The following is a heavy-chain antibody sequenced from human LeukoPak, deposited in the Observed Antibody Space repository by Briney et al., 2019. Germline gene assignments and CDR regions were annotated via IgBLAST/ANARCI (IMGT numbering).Heavy chain of an antibody. CDR2: INAGNGNT. D-gene: IGHD6-13*01. V-gene: IGHV1-3*01. CDR1: GYTFTTYA. CDR3: ARDPIGSRWPYYFDY. Sequence: ASVKVSCKASGYTFTTYATHWVRQAPGQRLEWMGWINAGNGNTKYSQKFQARVTITRDTSASTAYMELSSLRSEDTAVYYCARDPIGSRWPYYFDYWGRGTLVTVSS. J-gene: IGHJ4*02.